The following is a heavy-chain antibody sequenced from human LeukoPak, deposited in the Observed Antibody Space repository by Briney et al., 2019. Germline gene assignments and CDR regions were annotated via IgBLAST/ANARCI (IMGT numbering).Heavy chain of an antibody. CDR1: GGSISSGDSY. D-gene: IGHD3-10*01. CDR2: IYSSGTT. Sequence: HPSQTLSLTCTVSGGSISSGDSYWSWIRQPPGRGLEWIGYIYSSGTTYYNPSLKSRVTISVATSKTQFSLKLSSVTAADTAVYYCARGLLWFGELSEWFDPWGQGTLVTVSS. CDR3: ARGLLWFGELSEWFDP. J-gene: IGHJ5*02. V-gene: IGHV4-30-4*01.